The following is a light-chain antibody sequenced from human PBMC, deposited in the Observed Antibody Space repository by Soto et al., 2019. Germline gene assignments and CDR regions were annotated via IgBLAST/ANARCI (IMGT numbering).Light chain of an antibody. J-gene: IGKJ1*01. Sequence: EIQMTPSPSTLSASVGDRVTITCRASQSISLWLAWYQQKPGRAPKLLIYRSSNLETGVPSRFSGGGSGTEFTLTISSLQPDDLATYYCQEYNSDSRTFGQGTKVDIK. CDR3: QEYNSDSRT. V-gene: IGKV1-5*03. CDR2: RSS. CDR1: QSISLW.